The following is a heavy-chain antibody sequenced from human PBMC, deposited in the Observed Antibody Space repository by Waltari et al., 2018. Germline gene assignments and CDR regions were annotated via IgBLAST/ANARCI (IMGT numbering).Heavy chain of an antibody. V-gene: IGHV4-39*07. J-gene: IGHJ1*01. Sequence: QLQLQESGPGLVKPSETLSLTCTVSGGSISSSSYYWGWIRQPPGKGREWIGSIYYSGSTYYNPSLKSRVTISVDTSKNQFSLKLSSVTAADTAVYYCARDSAVAGAFQHWGQGTLVTVSS. D-gene: IGHD6-19*01. CDR3: ARDSAVAGAFQH. CDR1: GGSISSSSYY. CDR2: IYYSGST.